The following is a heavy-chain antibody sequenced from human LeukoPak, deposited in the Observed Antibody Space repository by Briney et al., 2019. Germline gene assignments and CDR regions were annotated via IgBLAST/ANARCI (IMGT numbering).Heavy chain of an antibody. Sequence: GASVKVSCKASGGTFSSYTISWVRQAPGQGLEWMGRTIPILGIANYAQKFQGRVTITADKSTSTAYMELSSLRSEDTAVYYCASQTSYSSSWYTDYWGQGTLVTVSS. CDR3: ASQTSYSSSWYTDY. CDR2: TIPILGIA. D-gene: IGHD6-13*01. CDR1: GGTFSSYT. J-gene: IGHJ4*02. V-gene: IGHV1-69*02.